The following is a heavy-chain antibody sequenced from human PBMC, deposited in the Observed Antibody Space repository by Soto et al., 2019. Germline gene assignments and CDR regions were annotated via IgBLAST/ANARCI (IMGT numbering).Heavy chain of an antibody. CDR2: INPRGGT. V-gene: IGHV4-34*01. J-gene: IGHJ4*02. CDR1: GGSFSAYY. Sequence: QVQLQQWGAGLLKPSETLSLTCAVFGGSFSAYYWSWIGQPPGKGLEWIGEINPRGGTNYNPSLNSRVTISVDTSKNQFSLKLSSVTAADTAVYYCARTPAVRGGRSFDYWGQGTLVTVSS. CDR3: ARTPAVRGGRSFDY. D-gene: IGHD3-10*01.